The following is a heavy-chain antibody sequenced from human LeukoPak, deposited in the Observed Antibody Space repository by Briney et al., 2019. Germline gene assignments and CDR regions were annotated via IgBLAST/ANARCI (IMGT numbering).Heavy chain of an antibody. V-gene: IGHV3-23*01. J-gene: IGHJ4*02. CDR3: ANSPKSDY. CDR1: GFTFSSYG. Sequence: GGSLRLSCAASGFTFSSYGMSWFRQAPGRGLEWLSAISGSGGSTYYADSVQGRFTISRDNSKNTLYLQMSSLRAEDTVVYYCANSPKSDYWGQGTLVTVSS. CDR2: ISGSGGST.